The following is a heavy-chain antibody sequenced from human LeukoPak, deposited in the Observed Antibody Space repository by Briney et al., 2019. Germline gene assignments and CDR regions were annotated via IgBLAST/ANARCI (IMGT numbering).Heavy chain of an antibody. Sequence: GTSLSLSCAASGFTFRNYGMTWVRQAPGKGLEWVTVIWYDGSKKYYGESVKGRYTISRDNSKNTLYLQMNSLRAEDTAKYYCTKDYCGKFCSAVWGQGTTVTVSS. D-gene: IGHD3-9*01. CDR1: GFTFRNYG. J-gene: IGHJ6*02. V-gene: IGHV3-33*06. CDR3: TKDYCGKFCSAV. CDR2: IWYDGSKK.